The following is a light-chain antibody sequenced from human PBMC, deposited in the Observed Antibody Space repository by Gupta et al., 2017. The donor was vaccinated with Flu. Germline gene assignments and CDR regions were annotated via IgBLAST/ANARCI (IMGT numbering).Light chain of an antibody. CDR2: ENN. CDR3: GTWDNSLRGV. V-gene: IGLV1-51*02. J-gene: IGLJ3*02. CDR1: SSNIGSTY. Sequence: QSVSTQPPSVSAAPGQKVTISCSGSSSNIGSTYVSWYQQLPGTAPKVLIYENNKRPSGIPDRFSGSKSGTSATLGITGLQTGDEADYYCGTWDNSLRGVFGGGTKLTVL.